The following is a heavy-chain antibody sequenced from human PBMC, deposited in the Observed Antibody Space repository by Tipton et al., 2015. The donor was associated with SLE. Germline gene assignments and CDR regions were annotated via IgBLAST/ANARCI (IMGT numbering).Heavy chain of an antibody. CDR1: GFTFSSYG. CDR2: IRYDGSNK. J-gene: IGHJ4*02. Sequence: SLRLSCAAPGFTFSSYGMHWVRQAPGKGLEWVAFIRYDGSNKYYADSVKGRFTISRDNSKNTLYLQMNSLRAEDTAVYYCAREPVGATFYFDYWGQGTLVTVSS. D-gene: IGHD1-26*01. CDR3: AREPVGATFYFDY. V-gene: IGHV3-30*02.